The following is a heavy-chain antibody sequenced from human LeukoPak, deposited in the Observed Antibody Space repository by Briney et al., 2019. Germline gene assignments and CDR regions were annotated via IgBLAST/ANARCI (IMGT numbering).Heavy chain of an antibody. CDR3: AKDGDYYDSSGYYYPYYFDY. J-gene: IGHJ4*02. CDR2: ISGSGGST. CDR1: GFTFSSYG. V-gene: IGHV3-23*01. D-gene: IGHD3-22*01. Sequence: QTGGSLRLSCAASGFTFSSYGMSWVRQAPGKGLEWVSAISGSGGSTYYADSVKGRFTISRDNSKNTLYLQMNSLRAEDTAVYYCAKDGDYYDSSGYYYPYYFDYWDQGTLVTVSS.